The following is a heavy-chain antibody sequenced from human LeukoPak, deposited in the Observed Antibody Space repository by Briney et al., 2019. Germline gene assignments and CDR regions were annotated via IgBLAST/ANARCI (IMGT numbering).Heavy chain of an antibody. CDR3: ARKGVWFDP. D-gene: IGHD3-16*01. CDR2: IYYSGST. Sequence: SETLSLTCTVSGGSISSYYWSGIRHPPEKGLEWIGYIYYSGSTNYNPSLKSRVTISVDTSKNQFSLKLSSVTAADTAVYYCARKGVWFDPWGQGTLVTVSS. J-gene: IGHJ5*02. V-gene: IGHV4-59*01. CDR1: GGSISSYY.